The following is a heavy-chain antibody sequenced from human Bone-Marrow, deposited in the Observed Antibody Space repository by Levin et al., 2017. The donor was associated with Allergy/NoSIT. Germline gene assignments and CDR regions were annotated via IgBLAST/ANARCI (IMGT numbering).Heavy chain of an antibody. Sequence: GESLKISCAVSGVTRNNYTLTWVRQPPGKGLEWVSSINSNSAYIHYGDSVKGRFTISRDNSKQVLFLQMNSLRDEDPATYYCASRLTASGGLDVWGHGTTVTVSS. CDR1: GVTRNNYT. CDR3: ASRLTASGGLDV. CDR2: INSNSAYI. D-gene: IGHD5-18*01. J-gene: IGHJ6*02. V-gene: IGHV3-21*04.